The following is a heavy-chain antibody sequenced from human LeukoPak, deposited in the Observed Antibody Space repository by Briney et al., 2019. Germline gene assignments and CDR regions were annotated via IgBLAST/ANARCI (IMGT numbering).Heavy chain of an antibody. CDR3: ARGYYDSYDY. CDR1: GGSFSGYY. D-gene: IGHD3-22*01. V-gene: IGHV4-34*01. Sequence: PSETLSLTCAVYGGSFSGYYWSWIRQPPGKGLEWIGEINHSGSTNYNPSLKSRVTISVDTSKNQLSLKLSSVTAADTAVYYCARGYYDSYDYWGQGTLVTVSS. J-gene: IGHJ4*02. CDR2: INHSGST.